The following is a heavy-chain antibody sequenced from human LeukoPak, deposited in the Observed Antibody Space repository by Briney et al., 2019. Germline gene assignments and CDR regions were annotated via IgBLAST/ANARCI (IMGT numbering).Heavy chain of an antibody. Sequence: PSETLSLTCVVSSGSVSGGYCVWIRQSPGKGLEWIGEINHSGRTNYKPSLESRVTISLDKSTGQFSLKLSSVTAADTAVYYCARGIYTSCPPKYWGQGTLVTVSS. V-gene: IGHV4-34*01. J-gene: IGHJ4*02. D-gene: IGHD2-2*01. CDR1: SGSVSGGY. CDR3: ARGIYTSCPPKY. CDR2: INHSGRT.